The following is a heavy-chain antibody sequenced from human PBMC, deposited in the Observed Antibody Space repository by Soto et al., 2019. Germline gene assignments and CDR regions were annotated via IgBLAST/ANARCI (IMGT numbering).Heavy chain of an antibody. CDR1: GLTFSSYE. Sequence: LRLSCAASGLTFSSYEMHWVRQAPGNGLEWVSYISKSGSIIYYTDSVKGRFTISRDNAKNLLYLEMNSLRAEDSAVYFCASVMLRFSYGLDVWGQGTTVTVSS. V-gene: IGHV3-48*03. D-gene: IGHD4-17*01. CDR3: ASVMLRFSYGLDV. CDR2: ISKSGSII. J-gene: IGHJ6*02.